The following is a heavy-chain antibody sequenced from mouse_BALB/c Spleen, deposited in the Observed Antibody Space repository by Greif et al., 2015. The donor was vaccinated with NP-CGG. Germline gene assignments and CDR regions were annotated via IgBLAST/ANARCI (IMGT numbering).Heavy chain of an antibody. V-gene: IGHV14-3*02. CDR2: IDPANGNT. J-gene: IGHJ1*01. CDR3: ARSGDYGSSYWYFDV. CDR1: GFNIKDTY. D-gene: IGHD1-1*01. Sequence: EVQLQQSGAELVKPGASVKLSCTAFGFNIKDTYMHWVKQRPEQGLEWIGRIDPANGNTKYDPKFQGKATITADTSSNTAYLQLSSLTSEDTAVYYCARSGDYGSSYWYFDVWGAGTTVTVSS.